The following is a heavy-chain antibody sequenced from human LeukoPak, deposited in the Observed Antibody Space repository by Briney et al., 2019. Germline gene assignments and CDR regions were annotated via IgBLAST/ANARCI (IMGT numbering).Heavy chain of an antibody. CDR2: IRSKAYGGTT. V-gene: IGHV3-49*04. CDR1: GFTFGDYA. Sequence: PGGSLRLSCTTSGFTFGDYATSWVRQAPGKGLEWVGFIRSKAYGGTTEYAASVKGRSTISRDGSKSIAYLQMNSLKTEDTAVYYCTQIEYYDFWSGYSYKYYGMDVWGQGTTVTVSS. J-gene: IGHJ6*02. CDR3: TQIEYYDFWSGYSYKYYGMDV. D-gene: IGHD3-3*01.